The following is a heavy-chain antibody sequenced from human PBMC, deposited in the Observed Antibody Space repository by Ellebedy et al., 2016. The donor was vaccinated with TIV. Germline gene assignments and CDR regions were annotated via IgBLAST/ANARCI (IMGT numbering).Heavy chain of an antibody. CDR3: ARTDSSGYYVLDY. D-gene: IGHD3-22*01. CDR2: INSDGSST. Sequence: GESLKISCAASGITVSGNYINWVRQAPGKGLVWVSRINSDGSSTSYADSVKGRFTISRDNAKNTLYLQMNSLRAEDTAVYYCARTDSSGYYVLDYWGQGTLVTVSS. CDR1: GITVSGNY. J-gene: IGHJ4*02. V-gene: IGHV3-74*01.